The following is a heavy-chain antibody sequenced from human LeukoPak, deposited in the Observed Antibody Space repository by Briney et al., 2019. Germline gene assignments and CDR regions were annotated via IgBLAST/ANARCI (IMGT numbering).Heavy chain of an antibody. Sequence: ASVKVSCKASGYTFTGYYMHWVRQAPGQGLEWMGWINPNSGDTNYAQKFQGRVTMTRDTSISTAYMELTRLRSDDTAVYYCARATIDWNYDYWGQGALVTVSS. V-gene: IGHV1-2*02. D-gene: IGHD1-7*01. J-gene: IGHJ4*02. CDR2: INPNSGDT. CDR3: ARATIDWNYDY. CDR1: GYTFTGYY.